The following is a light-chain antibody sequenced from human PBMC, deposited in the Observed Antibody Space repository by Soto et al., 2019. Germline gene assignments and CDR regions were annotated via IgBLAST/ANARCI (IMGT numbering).Light chain of an antibody. Sequence: DIQMTQSPSTLSASVGDRVAITCRASQSISTWLAWYQQKPGKAPKLLIYKASSLESGVPSRFSGSGSGTEFTLTISGLQPDDFATYYCQQYNTYTRTFGQGTKVETK. CDR1: QSISTW. V-gene: IGKV1-5*03. J-gene: IGKJ1*01. CDR2: KAS. CDR3: QQYNTYTRT.